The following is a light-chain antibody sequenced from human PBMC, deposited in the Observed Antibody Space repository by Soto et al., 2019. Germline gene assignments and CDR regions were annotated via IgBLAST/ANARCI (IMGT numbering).Light chain of an antibody. CDR1: QRISSY. V-gene: IGKV1-39*01. CDR3: QLSYSRPRA. J-gene: IGKJ1*01. CDR2: TAS. Sequence: DIHMTKSASTVSAQIADRVTITGRASQRISSYLNWYQHKTGKAPNLLIYTASSLESGVPARFSGSGTGTDCTLAIASLQPEDLATYFSQLSYSRPRAFGQGTKVDI.